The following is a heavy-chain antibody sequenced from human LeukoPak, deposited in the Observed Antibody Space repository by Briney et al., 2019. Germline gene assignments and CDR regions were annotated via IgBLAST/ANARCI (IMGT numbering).Heavy chain of an antibody. Sequence: SETLSLTCTVSGGXISSSGYYWGWIRQPPGKGLEWIGNIYKSGSAYYNPSLKSRVTISVDTSKNQFTLNLTSVTATDTAVYYCARHRGYTYGYVDYWGQGTLVTVSS. D-gene: IGHD5-18*01. V-gene: IGHV4-39*01. CDR1: GGXISSSGYY. CDR2: IYKSGSA. CDR3: ARHRGYTYGYVDY. J-gene: IGHJ4*02.